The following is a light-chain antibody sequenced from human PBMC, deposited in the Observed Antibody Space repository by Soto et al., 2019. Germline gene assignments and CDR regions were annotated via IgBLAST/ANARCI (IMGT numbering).Light chain of an antibody. CDR2: KAS. CDR1: QSISSW. Sequence: DIQMTQSTSTLSASVGDRVAITCRASQSISSWLAWYQQKPGKAPKLLIYKASSLESGVPSRFSGSGSGTEFTLTISSLQPDDFATYYCQQYNIYYTFGQGTKLEIK. V-gene: IGKV1-5*03. J-gene: IGKJ2*01. CDR3: QQYNIYYT.